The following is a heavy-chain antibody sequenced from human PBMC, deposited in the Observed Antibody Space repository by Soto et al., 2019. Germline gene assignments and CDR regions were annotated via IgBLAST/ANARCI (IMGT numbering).Heavy chain of an antibody. CDR2: IGPESGAT. V-gene: IGHV1-2*02. CDR1: GYTFTGHY. Sequence: ASVKVSCKASGYTFTGHYIHWARQAPEQGPEWMGEIGPESGATRYAQKFQGRVTMTRDMSITTVYMELNNLSPDDTAVYYCGRGRSGQIVVFYWGQGTPVTVPS. J-gene: IGHJ4*02. CDR3: GRGRSGQIVVFY. D-gene: IGHD3-22*01.